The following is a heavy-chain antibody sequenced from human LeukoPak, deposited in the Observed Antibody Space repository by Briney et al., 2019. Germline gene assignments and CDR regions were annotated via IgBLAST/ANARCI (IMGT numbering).Heavy chain of an antibody. J-gene: IGHJ4*02. CDR1: GFTFSDYY. CDR3: ARVRGSADYGDS. D-gene: IGHD3-10*01. CDR2: ISSSSSYT. Sequence: PGGSLRLSCAASGFTFSDYYMSWIRQAPGKGLEWVSYISSSSSYTNYADSVKGRFTISRDNAKNSLYLQMNSPRAEDTAVHYCARVRGSADYGDSWGQGTLVTVSS. V-gene: IGHV3-11*06.